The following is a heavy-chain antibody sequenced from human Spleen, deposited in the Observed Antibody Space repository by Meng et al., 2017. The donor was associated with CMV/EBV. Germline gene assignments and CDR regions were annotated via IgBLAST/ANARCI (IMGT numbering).Heavy chain of an antibody. J-gene: IGHJ4*02. CDR2: INHSGST. Sequence: GSFSGYSWSWIRQPPGKGLEWIGEINHSGSTNYNPSLKSRVTISVDTSKNQFSLKLSSVTAADTAVYYCAGSTLGYCSSTSCYSFDYWGQGTLVTVSS. D-gene: IGHD2-2*02. V-gene: IGHV4-34*01. CDR1: GSFSGYS. CDR3: AGSTLGYCSSTSCYSFDY.